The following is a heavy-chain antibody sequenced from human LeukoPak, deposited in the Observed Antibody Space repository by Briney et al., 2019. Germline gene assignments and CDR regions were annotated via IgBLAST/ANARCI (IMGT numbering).Heavy chain of an antibody. V-gene: IGHV5-51*01. CDR2: IYPGDSDT. D-gene: IGHD3-10*01. CDR1: GYSFTSYW. CDR3: ARQGYYYGSGAQDYYYYYMDV. J-gene: IGHJ6*03. Sequence: GESLKISCKGSGYSFTSYWIGWVRQMPGKGLEWMGIIYPGDSDTRYSPSFQGQVTISADKSISTAYLQWSSLKASDTAMYYCARQGYYYGSGAQDYYYYYMDVWGKGTTVTISS.